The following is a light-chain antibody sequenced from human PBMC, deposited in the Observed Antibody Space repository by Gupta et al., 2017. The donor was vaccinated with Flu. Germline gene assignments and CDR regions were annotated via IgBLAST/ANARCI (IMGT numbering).Light chain of an antibody. CDR3: MQGAHWPWA. V-gene: IGKV2-30*01. CDR1: QGLVYSDGNTY. Sequence: DVVLTQSPLPLPVTLGQPASISCRSSQGLVYSDGNTYLHWFQQRPGQSTRRLIYQVSYRDSRVPERFSGRGSGTDFTMKISRVEAEDVGIYFCMQGAHWPWAFGQGTKVEIK. J-gene: IGKJ1*01. CDR2: QVS.